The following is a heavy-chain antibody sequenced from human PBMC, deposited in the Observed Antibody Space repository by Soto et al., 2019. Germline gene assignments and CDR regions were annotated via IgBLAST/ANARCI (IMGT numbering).Heavy chain of an antibody. CDR1: GYTFTSYA. CDR3: ARGPAAYYYYGMDV. J-gene: IGHJ6*02. CDR2: INAGNGNT. D-gene: IGHD2-2*01. V-gene: IGHV1-3*01. Sequence: RASVKVSCKASGYTFTSYAMHWVRQAPGQRLEWMGWINAGNGNTKYSQKFQGRVTITRDTSASTAYMELSSLRSEDTAVYYCARGPAAYYYYGMDVWGQGTTVTVSS.